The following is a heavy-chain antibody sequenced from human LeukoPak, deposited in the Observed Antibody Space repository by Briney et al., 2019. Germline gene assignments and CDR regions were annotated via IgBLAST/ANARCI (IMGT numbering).Heavy chain of an antibody. Sequence: ASVKVSCKASGYTFTGYYMHWVRQAPGQGLEWMGWINPNSGGTNYAQKFQGRVTMTRDTSISTAYMELSRLRSDDTAVYYCARGLQSSSWAHDNWFDPWGQGTLVTVSS. J-gene: IGHJ5*02. CDR1: GYTFTGYY. CDR3: ARGLQSSSWAHDNWFDP. CDR2: INPNSGGT. V-gene: IGHV1-2*02. D-gene: IGHD6-13*01.